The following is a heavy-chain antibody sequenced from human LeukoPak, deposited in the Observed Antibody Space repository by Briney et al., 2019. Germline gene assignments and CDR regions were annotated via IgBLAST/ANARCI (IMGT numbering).Heavy chain of an antibody. V-gene: IGHV5-51*01. J-gene: IGHJ4*02. CDR1: GYSFSYYW. CDR3: ARQDGGGIYFFDY. CDR2: IYPGDSDS. D-gene: IGHD5-12*01. Sequence: GESLKISCKGSGYSFSYYWIAWVRKMPGKGLEWMGIIYPGDSDSRYSPAFQGQVTISVDKSTTTAYLQWSSLKASDTAMYYCARQDGGGIYFFDYWGQGTLVTVSS.